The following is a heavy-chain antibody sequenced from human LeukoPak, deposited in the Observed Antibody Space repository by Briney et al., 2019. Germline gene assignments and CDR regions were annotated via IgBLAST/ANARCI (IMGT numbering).Heavy chain of an antibody. CDR3: ARNIYDSSGYYFDH. D-gene: IGHD3-22*01. Sequence: GGSLRLSCAASGFTVSSNYMSWVRQAPGKGLEWVSVLYSGGSTYYADSVKGRFTTSRDNSKNTLYLQMNSLRAEDTAVYYCARNIYDSSGYYFDHWGQGTLVTVSS. V-gene: IGHV3-53*01. J-gene: IGHJ4*02. CDR1: GFTVSSNY. CDR2: LYSGGST.